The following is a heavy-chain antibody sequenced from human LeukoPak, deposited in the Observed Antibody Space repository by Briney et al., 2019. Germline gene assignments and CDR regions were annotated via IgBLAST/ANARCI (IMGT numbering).Heavy chain of an antibody. V-gene: IGHV4-34*01. Sequence: SETLSLTCAVYGGSFSGYYWSWVRQPPGKGLEWIGEINHSGSTNYNPSLKSRVTISVDTSKNQFSLKLSSVTAADTAVYYCARAPSYITMVRGREFDYWGQGTLVTVSS. CDR3: ARAPSYITMVRGREFDY. D-gene: IGHD3-10*01. J-gene: IGHJ4*02. CDR1: GGSFSGYY. CDR2: INHSGST.